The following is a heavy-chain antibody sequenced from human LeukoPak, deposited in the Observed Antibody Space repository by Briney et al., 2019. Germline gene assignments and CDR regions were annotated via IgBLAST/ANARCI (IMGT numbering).Heavy chain of an antibody. Sequence: RGESLKISCKGSGYSFTSYWIGWVRQLPGKGLEWMGIIYPGDSDTRYSPSFQGQVTISADKSISTAYLQWSSLKASDTAMYYCARSGCSSTSCYYNWFDPWGQGTLVTVSS. V-gene: IGHV5-51*01. J-gene: IGHJ5*02. CDR1: GYSFTSYW. CDR2: IYPGDSDT. D-gene: IGHD2-2*01. CDR3: ARSGCSSTSCYYNWFDP.